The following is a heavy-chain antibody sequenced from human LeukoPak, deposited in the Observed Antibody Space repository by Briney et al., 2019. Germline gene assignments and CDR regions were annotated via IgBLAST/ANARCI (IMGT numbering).Heavy chain of an antibody. Sequence: LRLSCAASGFTFSSYAMSWVRQHPGKGLEWIGYIYYSGSTYYNPSLKSRVIISVDTSKNQFTLKLSSVTAADTAVYYCARAVPLDSSGSMFDYWGQGTLVTVS. CDR1: GFTFSSYA. CDR3: ARAVPLDSSGSMFDY. J-gene: IGHJ4*02. CDR2: IYYSGST. D-gene: IGHD3-22*01. V-gene: IGHV4-31*02.